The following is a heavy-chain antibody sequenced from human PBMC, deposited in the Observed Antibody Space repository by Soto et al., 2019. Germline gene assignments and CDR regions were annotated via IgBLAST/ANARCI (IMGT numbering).Heavy chain of an antibody. D-gene: IGHD6-19*01. CDR2: ISYDGSNK. J-gene: IGHJ6*02. CDR1: GFTFSSYA. Sequence: QVQLVESGGGVVQPGRSLRLSCAASGFTFSSYAMHWVRQAPGKGLEWVAVISYDGSNKYYADSVKGRFTISRDNSKNTLYLRMNSLRAEDTAVYYCARDVESRYSSGWYNGMDVWGQGTTVTVSS. V-gene: IGHV3-30-3*01. CDR3: ARDVESRYSSGWYNGMDV.